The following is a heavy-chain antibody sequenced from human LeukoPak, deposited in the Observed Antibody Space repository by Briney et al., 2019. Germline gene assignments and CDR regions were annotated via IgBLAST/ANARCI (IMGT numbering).Heavy chain of an antibody. V-gene: IGHV4-4*02. D-gene: IGHD2-2*01. CDR2: IYHNGAT. J-gene: IGHJ4*02. CDR1: GGSISSSSSIC. CDR3: ARRGIHCSSTSCYFTR. Sequence: SETLSLTCAVSGGSISSSSSICWTWVRQPPGEGLEWIGEIYHNGATNYNPSLKSRVTMLLDKSKNQFSLKLSSVTAADTAVYYCARRGIHCSSTSCYFTRWGQGTLVTVSS.